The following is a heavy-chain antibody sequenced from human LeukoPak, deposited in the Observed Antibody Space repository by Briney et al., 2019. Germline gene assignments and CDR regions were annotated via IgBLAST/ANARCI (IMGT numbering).Heavy chain of an antibody. V-gene: IGHV3-64*01. D-gene: IGHD5-24*01. J-gene: IGHJ6*03. CDR1: GFTFSSYA. CDR3: ARVLENTNSYYYYMDV. CDR2: ISSNGGST. Sequence: TGGSLRLSCAASGFTFSSYAMHWVRQAPGKGLEYVSAISSNGGSTYYANSVKGRFTISRDNSKNTLYLQMGSLRAEDMAVYYCARVLENTNSYYYYMDVWGKGTTVTVSS.